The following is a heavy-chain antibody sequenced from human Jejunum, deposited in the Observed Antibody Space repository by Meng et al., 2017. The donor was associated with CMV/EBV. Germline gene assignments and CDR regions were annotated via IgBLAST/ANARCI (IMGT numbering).Heavy chain of an antibody. D-gene: IGHD5-18*01. CDR2: IKRDGSEK. CDR3: AREQGFTYGAYFDC. Sequence: GFTFGSYWLSWVRQAPGKGLEWVANIKRDGSEKSYVDSVKGRFTISRDNAENLLYLQLNSLRDDDTAVYFCAREQGFTYGAYFDCWGPGTLVTVSS. J-gene: IGHJ4*02. CDR1: GFTFGSYW. V-gene: IGHV3-7*01.